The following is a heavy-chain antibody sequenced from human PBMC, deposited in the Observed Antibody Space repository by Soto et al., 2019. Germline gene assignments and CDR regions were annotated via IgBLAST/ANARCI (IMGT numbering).Heavy chain of an antibody. CDR2: INAGNGNT. D-gene: IGHD1-26*01. CDR1: GYTFTSYA. Sequence: ASVKVSCKASGYTFTSYAMHWVRQAPGQRLEWMGWINAGNGNTKYSQKFQGRVTITTDTSTSTAYMELRSLRSDDTAVYYCARFKFPKWELAPVDYWGQGTLVTVSS. CDR3: ARFKFPKWELAPVDY. J-gene: IGHJ4*02. V-gene: IGHV1-3*01.